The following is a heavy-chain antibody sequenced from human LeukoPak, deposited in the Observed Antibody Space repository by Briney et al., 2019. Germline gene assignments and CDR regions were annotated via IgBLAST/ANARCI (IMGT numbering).Heavy chain of an antibody. D-gene: IGHD2-2*01. CDR1: GFTFSSYA. J-gene: IGHJ6*04. CDR2: ISGSGGST. V-gene: IGHV3-23*01. CDR3: GKDTSYQLLYYYYYGMDV. Sequence: GGSLRLSCAASGFTFSSYAMSWVRQAPGKGLEWVSAISGSGGSTYYADSVKGRFTISRDNSKNTLYLQMNSLRAEDTAVYYCGKDTSYQLLYYYYYGMDVWGKGTTVTVSS.